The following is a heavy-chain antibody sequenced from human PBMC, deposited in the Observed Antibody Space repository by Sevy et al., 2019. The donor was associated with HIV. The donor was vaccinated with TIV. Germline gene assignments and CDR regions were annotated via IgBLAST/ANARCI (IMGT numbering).Heavy chain of an antibody. Sequence: GGSLRLSCAASGFTFSTYTMNWVRQAPGKGLEWVSSISSSSNYIYYADSVNGRFTISRDNARHSLYLQMESLRAEDTAVYYCARAQQVTMLVVIGGLYFDFWGQGTLVTVSS. CDR1: GFTFSTYT. CDR2: ISSSSNYI. J-gene: IGHJ4*02. V-gene: IGHV3-21*01. D-gene: IGHD3-22*01. CDR3: ARAQQVTMLVVIGGLYFDF.